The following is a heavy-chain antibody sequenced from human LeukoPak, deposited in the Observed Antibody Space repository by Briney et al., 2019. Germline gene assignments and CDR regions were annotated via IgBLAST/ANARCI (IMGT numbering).Heavy chain of an antibody. CDR2: IYYSGST. D-gene: IGHD1-1*01. Sequence: SETLSLTCTVSGGSISSSSYYWGWIRQPPGKGLEWIGSIYYSGSTYYNPSLKSRVTISVDTSKNQFSLKLSSVTAADTAVYYCARDRVRIIDYWGQGTLVTVSS. CDR3: ARDRVRIIDY. V-gene: IGHV4-39*07. J-gene: IGHJ4*02. CDR1: GGSISSSSYY.